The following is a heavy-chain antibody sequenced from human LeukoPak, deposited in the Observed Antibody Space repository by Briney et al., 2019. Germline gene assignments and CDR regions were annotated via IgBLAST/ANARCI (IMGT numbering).Heavy chain of an antibody. CDR2: IQYHGSNK. CDR3: AKKWSGDYDSSGVNDAFDI. Sequence: GGSLGPSCAASGFSFSSYAMHWVRQAPGKGLEWVAFIQYHGSNKYYADSVKGRFTISRDNSKNTLYLRMNSLRAEDTAVYYCAKKWSGDYDSSGVNDAFDIWGQGTMVTVSS. CDR1: GFSFSSYA. J-gene: IGHJ3*02. V-gene: IGHV3-30*02. D-gene: IGHD3-22*01.